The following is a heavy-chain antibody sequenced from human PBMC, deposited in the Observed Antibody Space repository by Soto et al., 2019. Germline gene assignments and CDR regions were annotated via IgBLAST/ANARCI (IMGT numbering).Heavy chain of an antibody. V-gene: IGHV1-3*01. Sequence: SVKVTCKASGYTFTSYAMHWVRQAPGQRLEWMGWINAGNGNTKYSQKFQGRVTITRDTSAGTAYMELSSLRSEDTAVYYCARSRRVDWLKGFDYWGQGTLVTVSS. CDR1: GYTFTSYA. CDR3: ARSRRVDWLKGFDY. J-gene: IGHJ4*02. CDR2: INAGNGNT. D-gene: IGHD3-9*01.